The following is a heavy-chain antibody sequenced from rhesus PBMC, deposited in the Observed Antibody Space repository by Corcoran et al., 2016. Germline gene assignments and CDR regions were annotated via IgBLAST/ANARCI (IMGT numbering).Heavy chain of an antibody. V-gene: IGHV4-80*01. CDR3: TSPIRYRFDV. Sequence: QVQLQESGPGLLKPSETLSLTCAVSGVSFRSYWWYWIRQAPGKGREWIGEINGYTGSTNYNPSLQSRVTISMDVSTSQFSLRLTSVTAADTAVYYCTSPIRYRFDVWGPGVLVSVSS. CDR2: INGYTGST. CDR1: GVSFRSYW. J-gene: IGHJ5-1*01. D-gene: IGHD4-29*01.